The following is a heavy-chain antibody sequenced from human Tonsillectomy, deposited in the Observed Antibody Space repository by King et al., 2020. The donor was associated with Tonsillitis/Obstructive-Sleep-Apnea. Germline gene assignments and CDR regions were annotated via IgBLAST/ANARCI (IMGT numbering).Heavy chain of an antibody. J-gene: IGHJ4*02. CDR1: GFTFSSYG. V-gene: IGHV3-30*18. Sequence: QLVQSGGGVVQPGRSLRLSCSASGFTFSSYGMHLVRQAPGKGLEWVAVISYDGSNKYYAESVKGRFTISRDNSKNTLYLQMNSLRAEDTAVYYCAKDRTTVTSPDYWGQGTLVTVSS. CDR2: ISYDGSNK. D-gene: IGHD4-17*01. CDR3: AKDRTTVTSPDY.